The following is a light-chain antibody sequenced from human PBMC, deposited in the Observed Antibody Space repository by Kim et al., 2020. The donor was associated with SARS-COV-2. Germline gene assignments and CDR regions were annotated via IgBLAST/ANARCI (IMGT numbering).Light chain of an antibody. J-gene: IGKJ2*01. V-gene: IGKV1-33*01. Sequence: DIQMTQSPSSLSASVGDSVTITCQATQDISNYLNWYQQKPGKAPKLLIHDASNLETGFPSRFSGGGSGTFFTFTISSLQPEDIATYYCQQYHALPRTFGQGTKLEIK. CDR2: DAS. CDR3: QQYHALPRT. CDR1: QDISNY.